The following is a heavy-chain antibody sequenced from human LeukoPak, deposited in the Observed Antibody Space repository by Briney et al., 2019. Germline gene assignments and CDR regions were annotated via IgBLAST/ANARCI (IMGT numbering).Heavy chain of an antibody. Sequence: SETLSLTCAVYGGSFSGYYWGWIRQPPGKGLEWIGTIYYSGSTYYNPSLKSRVTISVDTSENQFSLKLSSVTAADTAVYYCARDFSSSSAVYYYYYMDVWGKGTTVTVSS. CDR3: ARDFSSSSAVYYYYYMDV. CDR1: GGSFSGYY. CDR2: IYYSGST. J-gene: IGHJ6*03. V-gene: IGHV4-34*01. D-gene: IGHD6-6*01.